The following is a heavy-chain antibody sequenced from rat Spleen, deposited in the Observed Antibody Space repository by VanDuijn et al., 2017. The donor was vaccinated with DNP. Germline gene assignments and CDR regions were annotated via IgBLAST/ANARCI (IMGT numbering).Heavy chain of an antibody. CDR2: IGSAAYAP. J-gene: IGHJ2*01. CDR1: GFTFSAYY. Sequence: EVKLVESGGGLVQPGRSLKLSCAASGFTFSAYYLAWVRQAPAKGLEWVAYIGSAAYAPYYGDSVKGRFTISRDNAKSTLYLQMNSLRSEDMATYYCVRWNSGHVDYWGQGVMVTVSS. V-gene: IGHV5-22*01. CDR3: VRWNSGHVDY. D-gene: IGHD4-3*01.